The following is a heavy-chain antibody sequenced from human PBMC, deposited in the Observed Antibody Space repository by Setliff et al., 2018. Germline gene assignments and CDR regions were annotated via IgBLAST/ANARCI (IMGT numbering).Heavy chain of an antibody. V-gene: IGHV3-15*01. CDR1: GFTVSDAW. CDR2: VKNRRDGGTT. CDR3: ARVTTVGTYPLDY. D-gene: IGHD4-4*01. J-gene: IGHJ4*02. Sequence: GGSLRLSCVVSGFTVSDAWMSWIRQAPGKGLEWVGRVKNRRDGGTTDYAAPVKGRFTISRDDSENSLYLQMNSLKTEDAAVYYCARVTTVGTYPLDYWGQGTLVTVSS.